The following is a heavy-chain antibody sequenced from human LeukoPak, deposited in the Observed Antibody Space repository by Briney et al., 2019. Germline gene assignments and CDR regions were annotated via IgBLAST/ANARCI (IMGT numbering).Heavy chain of an antibody. CDR1: GYSFTSYW. J-gene: IGHJ4*02. D-gene: IGHD3-10*01. CDR2: IYPGDSDS. V-gene: IGHV5-51*01. CDR3: ARHFIQGGSGSYFRGIDY. Sequence: ESLKISCKGSGYSFTSYWIGWVRQMPGKGLEWMGIIYPGDSDSRYSPSFQGQVTISADKSISTAYLQWSSLKASDTAMYYCARHFIQGGSGSYFRGIDYWGQGTLVTVSS.